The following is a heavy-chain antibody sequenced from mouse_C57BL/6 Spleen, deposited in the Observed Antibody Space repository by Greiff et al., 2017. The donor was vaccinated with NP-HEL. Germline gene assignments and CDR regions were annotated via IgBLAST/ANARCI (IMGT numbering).Heavy chain of an antibody. J-gene: IGHJ1*03. V-gene: IGHV1-63*01. CDR2: IYPGGGYT. Sequence: QVQLKQSGAELVRPGTSVKMSCKASGYTFTNYWIGWAKQRPGHGLEWIGDIYPGGGYTNYNEKFKGKATLTADKSSSTAYMQFSSLTSEDSAIYYCARGGSYWYFDVWGTGTTVTVSS. D-gene: IGHD1-1*02. CDR1: GYTFTNYW. CDR3: ARGGSYWYFDV.